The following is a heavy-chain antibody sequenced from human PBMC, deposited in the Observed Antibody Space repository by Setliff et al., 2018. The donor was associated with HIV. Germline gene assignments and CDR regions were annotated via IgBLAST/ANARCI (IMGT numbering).Heavy chain of an antibody. CDR1: GFTFSDYW. CDR3: RGSGNSYAFDM. V-gene: IGHV3-7*03. Sequence: GGSLRLSCAASGFTFSDYWMSWVRQAPGKGLEWVANIKQDGSEKYYVESVKGRFTISRDNAENPLYLQMNNLRAEDTAVYYCRGSGNSYAFDMWGQGTMVTVSS. D-gene: IGHD3-10*01. CDR2: IKQDGSEK. J-gene: IGHJ3*02.